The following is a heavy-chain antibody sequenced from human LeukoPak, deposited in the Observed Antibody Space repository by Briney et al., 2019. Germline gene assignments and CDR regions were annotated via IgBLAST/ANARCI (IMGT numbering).Heavy chain of an antibody. J-gene: IGHJ4*02. CDR2: IYYSGST. Sequence: SETLSLTCTVSGGSISSSPYYWGWIRQPPGKGLEWIGSIYYSGSTYYNPSLKSRVTISVDTSKNQFSLKLSSVTAADTAVYYRARRSSSWATFDYWGQGTLVTVSS. CDR1: GGSISSSPYY. CDR3: ARRSSSWATFDY. D-gene: IGHD6-13*01. V-gene: IGHV4-39*01.